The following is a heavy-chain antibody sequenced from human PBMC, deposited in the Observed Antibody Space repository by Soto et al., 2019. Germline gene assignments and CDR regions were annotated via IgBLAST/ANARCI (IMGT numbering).Heavy chain of an antibody. Sequence: EMQLLESGGGLAQTGRSLRLSCAASGFVFDRHAINWVRQAPGKGLEWVSGISACGQHTYYADSVKGRFTISRDNSKNSVSLHLDSLRADDTAVYYCVRDQTGDLVWYFDLWGRGTVVTVSS. J-gene: IGHJ2*01. CDR3: VRDQTGDLVWYFDL. CDR2: ISACGQHT. V-gene: IGHV3-23*01. D-gene: IGHD7-27*01. CDR1: GFVFDRHA.